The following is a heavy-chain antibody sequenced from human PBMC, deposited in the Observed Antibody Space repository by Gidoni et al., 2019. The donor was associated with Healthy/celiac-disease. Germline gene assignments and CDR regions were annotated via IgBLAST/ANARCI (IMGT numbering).Heavy chain of an antibody. CDR3: FSNYYDSSGYYNYFDY. V-gene: IGHV4-39*01. J-gene: IGHJ4*02. CDR1: GGSISSSSYY. CDR2: IHYCGST. D-gene: IGHD3-22*01. Sequence: QLQLQESGPGLVKPSETLSLTCTVSGGSISSSSYYWGWIRQPPGKGLEWIGSIHYCGSTYYNPALKSRVTISVDTSKNQFSLKLSSVTAADTAVYYCFSNYYDSSGYYNYFDYWGQGTLVTVSS.